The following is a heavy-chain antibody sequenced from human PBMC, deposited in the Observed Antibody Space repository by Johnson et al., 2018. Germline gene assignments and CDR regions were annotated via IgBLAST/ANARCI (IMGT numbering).Heavy chain of an antibody. J-gene: IGHJ1*01. Sequence: QVQLQESGAEVKKPGASXKVSCRASGYTFTNYYLHWVRQAPGQGLEWMGIINPNSGTTGHAQQFQGRVPMTRNTSIGTDHMELSSLRSDATAVYYCARGFRDSSGKEYFQHWGQGTVITVSS. V-gene: IGHV1-46*01. D-gene: IGHD3-22*01. CDR3: ARGFRDSSGKEYFQH. CDR1: GYTFTNYY. CDR2: INPNSGTT.